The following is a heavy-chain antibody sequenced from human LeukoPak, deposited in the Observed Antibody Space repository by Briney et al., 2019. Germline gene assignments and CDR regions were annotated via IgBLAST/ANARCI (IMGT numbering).Heavy chain of an antibody. Sequence: ASVKVSSKASAYTFTGYYMHWVRQAPGQGLEWMGWINPNSGGTNYAQKFQGRVTMTRDTSIGTAYMELYSLRSDDTAVYYCARVEGDSGYELIDYWGQGTLVTVSS. CDR1: AYTFTGYY. V-gene: IGHV1-2*02. J-gene: IGHJ4*02. CDR3: ARVEGDSGYELIDY. D-gene: IGHD5-12*01. CDR2: INPNSGGT.